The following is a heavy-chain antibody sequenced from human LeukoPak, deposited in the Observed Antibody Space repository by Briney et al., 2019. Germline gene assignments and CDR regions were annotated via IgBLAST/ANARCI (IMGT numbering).Heavy chain of an antibody. D-gene: IGHD5-18*01. V-gene: IGHV3-30*18. CDR2: ISYDGSNK. Sequence: GGSLRLSCAASGFTFSSYGMHWVRQAPGKGLEWVAVISYDGSNKYYADSVKGRFTISRDNSKNTLYLQMNSLRAEDTAVYYCAKESSSSYGFFDYWGQGTLVTVSS. CDR3: AKESSSSYGFFDY. J-gene: IGHJ4*02. CDR1: GFTFSSYG.